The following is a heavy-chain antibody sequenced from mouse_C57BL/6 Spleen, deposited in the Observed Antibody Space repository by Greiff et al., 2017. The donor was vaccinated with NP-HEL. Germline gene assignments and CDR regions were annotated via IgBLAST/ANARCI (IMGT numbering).Heavy chain of an antibody. D-gene: IGHD1-1*01. V-gene: IGHV1-39*01. Sequence: VQLQQSGPELVKPGASVKISCKASGYSFTDYNMNWVQQSNGKSLEWIGVINPNYGTTSYNQKFKGKATLTVDQSSSTAYMQLNSLTSEDSAVYYCAREGYYGSSYYFDYWGQGTTLTVSS. J-gene: IGHJ2*01. CDR3: AREGYYGSSYYFDY. CDR2: INPNYGTT. CDR1: GYSFTDYN.